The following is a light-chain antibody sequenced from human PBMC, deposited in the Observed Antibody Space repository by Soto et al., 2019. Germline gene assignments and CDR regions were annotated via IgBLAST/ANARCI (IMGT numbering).Light chain of an antibody. CDR3: QSYDSSLSAHVV. Sequence: QSVLTQPPSVPGAPGQRVTISCTGSSSNIGAGYDVHWYQQLPGTAPKLLIYGNSNRPSGVPDRFSGSKSGTSASLAITGLQAEDEADYYCQSYDSSLSAHVVFGGGTKLTVL. V-gene: IGLV1-40*01. CDR1: SSNIGAGYD. J-gene: IGLJ2*01. CDR2: GNS.